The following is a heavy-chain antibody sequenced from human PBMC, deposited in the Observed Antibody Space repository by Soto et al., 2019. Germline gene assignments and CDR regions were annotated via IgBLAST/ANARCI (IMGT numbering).Heavy chain of an antibody. CDR1: GGSFSGYY. V-gene: IGHV4-34*01. CDR3: TREQSDDNYFDP. CDR2: INHSGST. Sequence: PSETLSLTCAVYGGSFSGYYWSWIRQPPGKGLEWIGEINHSGSTNYNPSLKSRVTISLDKSKSQFSLRLISVTAADTAGYYCTREQSDDNYFDPWGQGTLVTVSS. D-gene: IGHD6-19*01. J-gene: IGHJ5*02.